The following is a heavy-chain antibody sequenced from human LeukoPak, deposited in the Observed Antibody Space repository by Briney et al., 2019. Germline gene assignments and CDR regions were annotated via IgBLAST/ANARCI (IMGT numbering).Heavy chain of an antibody. CDR3: ARQEHYDFWSALGAFDY. D-gene: IGHD3-3*01. J-gene: IGHJ4*02. CDR2: IYPGDSDT. CDR1: GYSFTSYW. Sequence: GESLKISCKGSGYSFTSYWIGWVRQMPGKGLEWMGIIYPGDSDTRYSPSFQGQVTISADKSISTAYLQWSSLKASDTAMYYCARQEHYDFWSALGAFDYWGQGTLVTVSS. V-gene: IGHV5-51*01.